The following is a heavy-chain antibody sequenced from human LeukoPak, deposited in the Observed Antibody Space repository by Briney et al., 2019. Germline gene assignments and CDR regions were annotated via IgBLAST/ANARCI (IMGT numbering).Heavy chain of an antibody. CDR1: GFTFSSYS. V-gene: IGHV3-21*01. CDR3: ARVLEAAAFDY. Sequence: GGSLRLSCAASGFTFSSYSMNWVRQAPGKGLEWVSSISSSSSRYTYYADSVKGRFTISRDNAKNSLFLQMNSLRAEDTAVYYCARVLEAAAFDYWGQGTLVTVSS. CDR2: ISSSSSRYT. D-gene: IGHD3-3*01. J-gene: IGHJ4*02.